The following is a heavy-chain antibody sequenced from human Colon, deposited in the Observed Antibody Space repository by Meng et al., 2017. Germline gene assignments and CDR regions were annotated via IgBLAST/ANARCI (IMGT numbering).Heavy chain of an antibody. D-gene: IGHD3-22*01. CDR1: GGSISTSGYY. CDR2: IHYSGST. Sequence: QQQLQESGPGLVKSAEALSITCSDPGGSISTSGYYWGWIRQLPGKGLEWIAYIHYSGSTYYSPSLKSRVTISVDTSKNQLSLKLSSMTAADTAVYYCARYVFDSSSLYSNWFDPWGQGTLVTVSS. J-gene: IGHJ5*02. CDR3: ARYVFDSSSLYSNWFDP. V-gene: IGHV4-31*02.